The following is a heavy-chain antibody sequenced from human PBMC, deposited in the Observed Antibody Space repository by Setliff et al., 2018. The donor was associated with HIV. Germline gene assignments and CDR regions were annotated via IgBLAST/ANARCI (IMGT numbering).Heavy chain of an antibody. D-gene: IGHD2-21*01. Sequence: KPSETLSLTCTVSDASISNYHWSWIRQPPGKGLEWIGYIYYSGSTNYNPSLKSRVTISIDTSTNQFSLKLSSVTAADTAAYYCARLFIPNYFDPWGQGTLVTSPQ. CDR1: DASISNYH. J-gene: IGHJ5*02. V-gene: IGHV4-59*08. CDR2: IYYSGST. CDR3: ARLFIPNYFDP.